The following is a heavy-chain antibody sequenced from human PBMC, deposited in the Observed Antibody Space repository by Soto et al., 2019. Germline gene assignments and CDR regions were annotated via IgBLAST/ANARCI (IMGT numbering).Heavy chain of an antibody. CDR3: TTDKPDSSGYYLYYSYYGREX. D-gene: IGHD3-22*01. Sequence: GSLILSCAASGVTFSNGWMSWVRQAPGKGLECVCRIESKTDGGTTDYAAPVKGRFTISRDDSKNTLYLQMNSLKTEDTAVYYCTTDKPDSSGYYLYYSYYGREXGGQGTNVNVS. J-gene: IGHJ6*02. V-gene: IGHV3-15*04. CDR2: IESKTDGGTT. CDR1: GVTFSNGW.